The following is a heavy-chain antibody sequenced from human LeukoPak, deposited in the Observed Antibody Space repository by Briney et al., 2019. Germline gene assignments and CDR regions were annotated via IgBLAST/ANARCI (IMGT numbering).Heavy chain of an antibody. J-gene: IGHJ5*02. CDR2: ISYDGSNK. CDR3: ARDPSSSYYYDSSGCYAPFAP. V-gene: IGHV3-30-3*01. CDR1: GFTFSSYA. Sequence: PGGSLRLSCAASGFTFSSYAMHWVRQAPGKGLEWVAVISYDGSNKYYADSVKGRFTISRDNSKNTLYLQMNSLRAEDTAVYYCARDPSSSYYYDSSGCYAPFAPWGQGTLVTVSS. D-gene: IGHD3-22*01.